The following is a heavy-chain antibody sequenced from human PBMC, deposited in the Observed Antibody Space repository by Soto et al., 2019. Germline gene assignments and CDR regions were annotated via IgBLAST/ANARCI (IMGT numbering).Heavy chain of an antibody. Sequence: GASVKVSCKASGGTFSTFGFTWVRQAPGQGLQWVGDIFPLLNTVNYAQKFQGRVTITADESTSTVYLELSSLRSEDTAVYYCARGDFWSGYLYYYYGMDVWGQGTTVTVSS. CDR1: GGTFSTFG. J-gene: IGHJ6*02. CDR2: IFPLLNTV. CDR3: ARGDFWSGYLYYYYGMDV. V-gene: IGHV1-69*13. D-gene: IGHD3-3*01.